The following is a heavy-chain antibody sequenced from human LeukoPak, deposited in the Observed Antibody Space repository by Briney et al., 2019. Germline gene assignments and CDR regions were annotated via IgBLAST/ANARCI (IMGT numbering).Heavy chain of an antibody. CDR1: GYTFTSYG. D-gene: IGHD6-19*01. J-gene: IGHJ4*02. CDR3: ARDQRLAVADPFDY. Sequence: ASVKVSCKASGYTFTSYGISWVRQAPGQELEWMGWISAYNGNTNYAQKLQGRVTMTTDTSTSTAYMELRSLRSDDTAVYYCARDQRLAVADPFDYWGQGTLVTVSS. CDR2: ISAYNGNT. V-gene: IGHV1-18*01.